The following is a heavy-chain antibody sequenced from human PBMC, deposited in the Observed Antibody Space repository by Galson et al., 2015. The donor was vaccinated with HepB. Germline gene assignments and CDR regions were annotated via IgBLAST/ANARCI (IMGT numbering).Heavy chain of an antibody. Sequence: PALVKPTQTLTLTCTFSGFSLSTSGVGVGWIRQPPGKALEWLALIYWDDDKRYSPSLKSRLTITKDTSKNQVVLTMTNMDPVDTATYYCAHKEYSSGSDSFDYWGQGTLVTVSS. CDR1: GFSLSTSGVG. D-gene: IGHD6-19*01. CDR2: IYWDDDK. V-gene: IGHV2-5*02. CDR3: AHKEYSSGSDSFDY. J-gene: IGHJ4*02.